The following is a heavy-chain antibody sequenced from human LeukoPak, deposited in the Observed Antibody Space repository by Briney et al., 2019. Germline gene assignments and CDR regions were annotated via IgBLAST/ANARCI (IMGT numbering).Heavy chain of an antibody. CDR3: ARANCSGGSCYSPYFDF. CDR1: GYTFTGYY. D-gene: IGHD2-15*01. CDR2: INPNSGGT. J-gene: IGHJ4*02. Sequence: ASVKVSCKASGYTFTGYYIHWMRQAPGQGLEWMGWINPNSGGTDYAQKFQGRVTMTRDTSISTVYIELNRLTSDATAVYYCARANCSGGSCYSPYFDFWGQGTLVTVSS. V-gene: IGHV1-2*02.